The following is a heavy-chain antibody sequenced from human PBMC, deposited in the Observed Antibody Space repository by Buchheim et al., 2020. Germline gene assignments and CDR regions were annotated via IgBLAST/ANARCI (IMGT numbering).Heavy chain of an antibody. CDR3: ARRVYDRFLESNYGMDV. J-gene: IGHJ6*02. CDR1: GGSISNSSYY. CDR2: IYYSGST. V-gene: IGHV4-39*01. D-gene: IGHD3-3*01. Sequence: QLQLQESGPGLVKPSETLSLTCTVSGGSISNSSYYWGWIRQPPGKGLEWIGSIYYSGSTYYNPSLKSRVTISVDTSKNQFSLKLSSVTAADTAVYYCARRVYDRFLESNYGMDVWGQGTT.